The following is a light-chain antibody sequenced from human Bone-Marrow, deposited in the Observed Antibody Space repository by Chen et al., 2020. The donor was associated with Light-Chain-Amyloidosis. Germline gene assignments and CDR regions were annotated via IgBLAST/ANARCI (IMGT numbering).Light chain of an antibody. CDR3: SSYTSSSTWV. Sequence: QAALTQPASGSGCPGQSITISCTGTSSDVGGYNNVSWYQQHPGKAPKLMIYDVSNRPSGVSNRFSGSKSGHTASLTISGLQAEDEADYYCSSYTSSSTWVFGGGTKLTVL. CDR1: SSDVGGYNN. J-gene: IGLJ3*02. V-gene: IGLV2-14*01. CDR2: DVS.